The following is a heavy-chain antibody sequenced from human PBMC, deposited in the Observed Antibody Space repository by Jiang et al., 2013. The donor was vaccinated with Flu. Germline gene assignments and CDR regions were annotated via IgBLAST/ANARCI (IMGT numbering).Heavy chain of an antibody. CDR1: GYSFTSYW. V-gene: IGHV5-51*01. Sequence: GAEVKKPGESLKISCKGSGYSFTSYWIGWVRQMPGKGLEWMGIIYPGDSDTRYSPSFQGQVTISADKSISTAYLQWSSLKASDTAMYYCARFRPHYGDYVFYYYYGMDVWGQGT. CDR2: IYPGDSDT. CDR3: ARFRPHYGDYVFYYYYGMDV. J-gene: IGHJ6*02. D-gene: IGHD4-17*01.